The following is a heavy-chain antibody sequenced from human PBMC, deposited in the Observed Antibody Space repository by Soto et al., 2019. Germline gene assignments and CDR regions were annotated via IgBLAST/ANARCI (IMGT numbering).Heavy chain of an antibody. J-gene: IGHJ6*02. CDR2: ISGSGDST. Sequence: PGGSLRLSCAASGFTFYSYAMSWVRQIPGKGLEWVSGISGSGDSTYHADSVKGRFTISRDNSKNTLYLQMNSLRDEDTAVYYCARLLYDFWSGYYRRGPLDFWGQGTTVTVSS. D-gene: IGHD3-3*01. CDR1: GFTFYSYA. CDR3: ARLLYDFWSGYYRRGPLDF. V-gene: IGHV3-23*01.